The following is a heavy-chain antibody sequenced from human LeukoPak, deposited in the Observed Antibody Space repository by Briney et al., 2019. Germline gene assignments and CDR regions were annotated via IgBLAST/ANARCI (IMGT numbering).Heavy chain of an antibody. J-gene: IGHJ6*02. CDR3: AREKGYCSSTSRYRPYYYYGMDV. CDR1: GGSFSGYY. Sequence: SETLSLTCAVYGGSFSGYYWSWIRQPPGKGLEWIGEINHSGSTNYNPSLKSRVTISVDTSKNQFSLKLSSVTAADTAVYYCAREKGYCSSTSRYRPYYYYGMDVWGQGTTVTVSS. D-gene: IGHD2-2*02. V-gene: IGHV4-34*01. CDR2: INHSGST.